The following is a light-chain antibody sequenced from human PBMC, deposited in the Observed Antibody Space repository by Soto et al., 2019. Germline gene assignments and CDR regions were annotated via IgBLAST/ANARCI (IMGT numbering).Light chain of an antibody. J-gene: IGLJ2*01. CDR3: QSYDSRLSVI. Sequence: QSVLTQPPSVSGAPGQRVSISCTGNSSNIGAGYDVHWYQQLPGTAPKLLIYGNNNRPSGVPDRFSGSKSGTSGSLDITGLQTEDEGLYFCQSYDSRLSVIFGGGTKVTVL. V-gene: IGLV1-40*01. CDR2: GNN. CDR1: SSNIGAGYD.